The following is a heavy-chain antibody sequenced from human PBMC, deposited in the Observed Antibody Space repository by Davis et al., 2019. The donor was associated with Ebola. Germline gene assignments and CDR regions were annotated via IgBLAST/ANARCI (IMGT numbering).Heavy chain of an antibody. J-gene: IGHJ4*02. CDR2: INAGNGNT. CDR3: ARELRFLECPMFY. V-gene: IGHV1-3*01. Sequence: ASVKVSCKASGYTFTSYAMHWVRQAPGQRLEWMGWINAGNGNTKYSQKFQGRVTITRDTSASTAYMELSSLRSEDTAVYYCARELRFLECPMFYWGQGTLVTVSS. D-gene: IGHD3-3*01. CDR1: GYTFTSYA.